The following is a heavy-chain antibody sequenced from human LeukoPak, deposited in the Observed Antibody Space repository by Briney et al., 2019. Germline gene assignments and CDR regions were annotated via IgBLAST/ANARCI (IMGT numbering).Heavy chain of an antibody. CDR1: GYTFTSYA. V-gene: IGHV1-3*01. D-gene: IGHD4-17*01. CDR3: TRSPYGDGWYFDY. CDR2: INAGNGNT. Sequence: ASVKVSCKASGYTFTSYAMHWVRQAPGQRLEWMGWINAGNGNTKYSQNFQGRVTITRDTSASTAYMELSSLRSEDTAVYYCTRSPYGDGWYFDYWGQGTLVTVSS. J-gene: IGHJ4*02.